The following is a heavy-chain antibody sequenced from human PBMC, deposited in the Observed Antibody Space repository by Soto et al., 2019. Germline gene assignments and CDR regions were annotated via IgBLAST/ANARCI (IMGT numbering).Heavy chain of an antibody. CDR3: ARGLRFLGYYYMDV. CDR2: INSDGSST. V-gene: IGHV3-74*01. D-gene: IGHD3-3*01. J-gene: IGHJ6*03. Sequence: GGSLRLSCAASGFTFSSYWMHWVRQAPGKGLVWVSRINSDGSSTSYADSVKGRFTISRDNAKNTLYLQMNSLRTEDTAVYYCARGLRFLGYYYMDVWGKGTTVTVSS. CDR1: GFTFSSYW.